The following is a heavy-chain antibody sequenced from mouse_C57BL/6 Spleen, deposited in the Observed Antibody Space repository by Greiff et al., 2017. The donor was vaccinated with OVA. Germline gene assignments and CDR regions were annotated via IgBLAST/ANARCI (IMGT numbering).Heavy chain of an antibody. Sequence: EVMLVEPGGGLVKPGGSLKLSCAASGFTFSSYTMSWVRQTPEKRLEWVATISGGGGNTYYPDNVKGRFTISRDNAKNTLYLQMSSLRSEDTALYYCARHEDYGTFYYFDYWGQGTTLTVSS. D-gene: IGHD1-1*01. V-gene: IGHV5-9*01. CDR3: ARHEDYGTFYYFDY. CDR2: ISGGGGNT. J-gene: IGHJ2*01. CDR1: GFTFSSYT.